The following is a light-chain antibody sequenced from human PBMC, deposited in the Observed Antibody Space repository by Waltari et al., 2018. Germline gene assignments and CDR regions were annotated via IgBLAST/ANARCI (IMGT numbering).Light chain of an antibody. CDR2: DVS. V-gene: IGLV2-18*02. CDR1: SSDIGTYNR. CDR3: CSFTPSLTYV. J-gene: IGLJ1*01. Sequence: QSALTQPPSVSGSSRQSVTISCTGTSSDIGTYNRVSWYQQTPGTAPKLMIYDVSNRPSGVPDRFSGSKSGNTASLTISALQAEDEADYYCCSFTPSLTYVFGTGTKVTVL.